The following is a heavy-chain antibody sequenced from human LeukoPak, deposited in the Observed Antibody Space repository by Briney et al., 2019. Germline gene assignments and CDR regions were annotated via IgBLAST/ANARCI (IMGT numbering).Heavy chain of an antibody. Sequence: GGSLRLSCAASKFTFSHYGMHWVRQAPGKGLRWVAVIWSDGTNQYYADSVKGRFTISRDNFNNMVYLQMNSLRVDDTGVYYCARDAQRGFDYSNSLEYWGQGALVTVS. J-gene: IGHJ4*02. V-gene: IGHV3-33*01. CDR2: IWSDGTNQ. CDR1: KFTFSHYG. CDR3: ARDAQRGFDYSNSLEY. D-gene: IGHD4-11*01.